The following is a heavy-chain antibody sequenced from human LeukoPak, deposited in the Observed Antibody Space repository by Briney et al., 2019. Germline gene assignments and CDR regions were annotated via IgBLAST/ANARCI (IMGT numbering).Heavy chain of an antibody. CDR3: ARGGDLYCSSASCLPFDS. Sequence: GGSLRLSCAASGFIFSSYSMNWVRQAPGKGLEWVASIQQQDGGDRHYVDSVKGRFTISRDNAKNSLSLQMNSLRAEDTAVYYCARGGDLYCSSASCLPFDSWGQGTLVTVSS. D-gene: IGHD2-2*01. CDR1: GFIFSSYS. J-gene: IGHJ4*02. V-gene: IGHV3-7*01. CDR2: IQQQDGGDR.